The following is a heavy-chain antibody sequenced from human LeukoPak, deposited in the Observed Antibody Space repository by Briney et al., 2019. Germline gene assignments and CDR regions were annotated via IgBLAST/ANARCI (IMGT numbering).Heavy chain of an antibody. CDR1: GSMFSGSA. Sequence: GGSLRLSCTASGSMFSGSAIHWVRQASGTGLEWVGRIRSKSNNYATAYTGSVKGRFSISRDDSKRTAYLQMTSLKIEDTAVYFCASSGYDDNMDVWGQGTTVTVSS. CDR3: ASSGYDDNMDV. CDR2: IRSKSNNYAT. J-gene: IGHJ6*02. V-gene: IGHV3-73*01. D-gene: IGHD5-12*01.